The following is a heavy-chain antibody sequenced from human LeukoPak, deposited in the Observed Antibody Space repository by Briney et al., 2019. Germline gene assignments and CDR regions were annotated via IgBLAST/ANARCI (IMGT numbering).Heavy chain of an antibody. V-gene: IGHV4-39*01. CDR3: ARNSSRDCGGANCFPGGWLAT. D-gene: IGHD4/OR15-4a*01. CDR1: GGSMKRVTDY. J-gene: IGHJ4*01. Sequence: SETLSLTCTISGGSMKRVTDYWVWVRQSPGKRLEWIGGIYFSGSTHYNPSLKSRLDMSVDTPKNQFSLRLYSVTAEDTAIYFCARNSSRDCGGANCFPGGWLATWGHGMLVTVSS. CDR2: IYFSGST.